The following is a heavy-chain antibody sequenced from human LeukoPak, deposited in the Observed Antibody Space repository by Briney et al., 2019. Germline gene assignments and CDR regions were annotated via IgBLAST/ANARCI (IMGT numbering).Heavy chain of an antibody. V-gene: IGHV3-30*18. Sequence: PGGSLRLSCAASGFTFSSYGMHWVRQAPGKGLEWVAVISYDGSNKYYADSVKGRFTTSRDNSKNTLYLQMNSLRAEDTAVYYRAKDLGGSYYYGMDVWGQGTTVTVSS. CDR3: AKDLGGSYYYGMDV. CDR2: ISYDGSNK. D-gene: IGHD2-15*01. J-gene: IGHJ6*02. CDR1: GFTFSSYG.